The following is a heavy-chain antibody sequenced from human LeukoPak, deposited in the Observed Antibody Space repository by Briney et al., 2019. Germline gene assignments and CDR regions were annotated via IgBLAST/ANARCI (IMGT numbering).Heavy chain of an antibody. Sequence: SQTLSLTCAISGDSVSSNSAAWSWIRQSPSRGLEWLGRTYYRSKWYNDYAVSVKSRITINPDTSKNQFSLQLNSVTPEDTAVYYCARGSGSYYQGNFDYWGQGTLVTVSS. V-gene: IGHV6-1*01. CDR1: GDSVSSNSAA. CDR3: ARGSGSYYQGNFDY. D-gene: IGHD1-26*01. J-gene: IGHJ4*02. CDR2: TYYRSKWYN.